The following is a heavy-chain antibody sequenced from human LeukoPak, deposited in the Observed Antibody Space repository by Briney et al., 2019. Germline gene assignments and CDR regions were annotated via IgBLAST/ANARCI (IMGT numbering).Heavy chain of an antibody. CDR1: GYSISSGYY. CDR3: ARADYGGNSRGFTFDY. V-gene: IGHV4-38-2*02. D-gene: IGHD4-23*01. J-gene: IGHJ4*02. CDR2: IYHSGST. Sequence: SETLSLTCTVSGYSISSGYYWGWIRQPPGRGLEWIGSIYHSGSTYYNPSLKSRVTISVDTSKNQFSLKLSSVTAADTAVYYCARADYGGNSRGFTFDYWGQGTLVTVSS.